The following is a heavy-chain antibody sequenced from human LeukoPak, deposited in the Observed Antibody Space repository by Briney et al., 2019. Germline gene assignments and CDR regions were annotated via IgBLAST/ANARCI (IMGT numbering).Heavy chain of an antibody. V-gene: IGHV3-7*03. CDR2: INPDGDGM. J-gene: IGHJ4*02. CDR3: AAWTDRGYSY. CDR1: GFTFSRSW. D-gene: IGHD5-12*01. Sequence: PGGSLRLSCTASGFTFSRSWMNWIRQAPGKGLEWVANINPDGDGMRFADSVKGRFTMSRDNAQSSLHLQMNSLRVEDTAFYYCAAWTDRGYSYWGQGVLVTVSS.